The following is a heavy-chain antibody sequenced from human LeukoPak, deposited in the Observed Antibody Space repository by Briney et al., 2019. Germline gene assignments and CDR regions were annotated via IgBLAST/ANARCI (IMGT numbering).Heavy chain of an antibody. V-gene: IGHV4-4*08. D-gene: IGHD6-13*01. Sequence: SQSVSLTCVFWVPLHSICYGSWIRHPPGKARECIGDIHSSGTTNYNPSLKSRVTISMDTSKHQYSSPLSPVTAAGKSRLYLARDRGYNLSDPWGQGTLVTVSS. CDR1: VPLHSICY. CDR2: IHSSGTT. CDR3: ARDRGYNLSDP. J-gene: IGHJ5*02.